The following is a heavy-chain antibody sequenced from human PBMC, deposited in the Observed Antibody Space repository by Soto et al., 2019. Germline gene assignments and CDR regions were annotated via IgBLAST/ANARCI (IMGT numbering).Heavy chain of an antibody. Sequence: GGSLRLSCAASGFTFSSYGMHWVRQAPGKGLEWVAVISYDGSNKYYADSVKGRFTISRDNSKNTLYLQMNSLRAEDTAVYYCAKEAKNYYGSGSYYNWEGNYFDYWGQGTLVTVSS. CDR1: GFTFSSYG. D-gene: IGHD3-10*01. J-gene: IGHJ4*02. V-gene: IGHV3-30*18. CDR3: AKEAKNYYGSGSYYNWEGNYFDY. CDR2: ISYDGSNK.